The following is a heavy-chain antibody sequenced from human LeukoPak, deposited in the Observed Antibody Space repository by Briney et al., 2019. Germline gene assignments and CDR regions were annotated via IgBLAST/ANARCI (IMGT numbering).Heavy chain of an antibody. V-gene: IGHV1-2*02. D-gene: IGHD1-26*01. Sequence: ASVKVSCKASGYTCTGYYMHGVRQAPGQGLVWRGWINPNSGGTNYAQKFQGRVTMTRDTSISTAYMELSRLRSDDTAVYYCARDNSVGDNAWWFDPWGQGTLVTVSS. CDR2: INPNSGGT. CDR3: ARDNSVGDNAWWFDP. J-gene: IGHJ5*02. CDR1: GYTCTGYY.